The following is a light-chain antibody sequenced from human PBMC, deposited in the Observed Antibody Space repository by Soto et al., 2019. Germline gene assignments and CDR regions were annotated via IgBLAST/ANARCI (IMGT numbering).Light chain of an antibody. CDR2: AAS. CDR1: QDIAAY. J-gene: IGKJ5*01. V-gene: IGKV1D-12*01. Sequence: DIQVTQSPSSVSASVGDRVTITCRASQDIAAYLAWYQHKPGRAPELLIHAASSLQSGVPSRFSGSGSGTDFTLTINSLQPEDFATYYCQQAYSFPTTFGQGTRLEI. CDR3: QQAYSFPTT.